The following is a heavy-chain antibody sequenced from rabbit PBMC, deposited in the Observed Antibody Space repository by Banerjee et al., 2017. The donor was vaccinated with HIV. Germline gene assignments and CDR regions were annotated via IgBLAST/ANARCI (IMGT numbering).Heavy chain of an antibody. D-gene: IGHD6-1*01. CDR3: GRDRGVGYDLNL. CDR2: IYTGDGSP. Sequence: QSLEESGGDLVKPGASLTLTCTASGFSFSSSYYMCWVRQAPGKGLEWIGCIYTGDGSPYYASWAKGRFTISKASSTTVTLQMTSLTAADAATYFCGRDRGVGYDLNLWGQGTLVTVS. V-gene: IGHV1S40*01. J-gene: IGHJ3*01. CDR1: GFSFSSSYY.